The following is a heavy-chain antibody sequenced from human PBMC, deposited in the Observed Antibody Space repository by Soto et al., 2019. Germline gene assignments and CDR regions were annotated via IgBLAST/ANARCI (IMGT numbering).Heavy chain of an antibody. V-gene: IGHV1-69*13. J-gene: IGHJ6*02. Sequence: SVKVSCKARGGTFSSYAIRWVRQAPGHGLAWMGGIIRIFGTANYAQKFQGRVTITADESTSTAYMELSSLRSEDTAVYYCARVSRYCSGGSCVTGMDVWGQGTTVTVSS. CDR3: ARVSRYCSGGSCVTGMDV. CDR2: IIRIFGTA. CDR1: GGTFSSYA. D-gene: IGHD2-15*01.